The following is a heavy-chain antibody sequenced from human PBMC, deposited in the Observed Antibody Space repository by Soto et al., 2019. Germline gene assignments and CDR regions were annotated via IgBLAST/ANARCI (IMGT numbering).Heavy chain of an antibody. D-gene: IGHD2-15*01. J-gene: IGHJ4*02. CDR2: IYYSGST. CDR1: GGSISSSSYY. V-gene: IGHV4-39*01. CDR3: ARQKLRNCSGGSCYSVLGY. Sequence: QLQLQESGPGLVKPSETLSLTCTVSGGSISSSSYYWGWIRQPPGKGLEWIGSIYYSGSTYYNPSLKSRVTISVDTSKNQFSLKLSSVTAADTAVYYCARQKLRNCSGGSCYSVLGYWGQGTLVTVSS.